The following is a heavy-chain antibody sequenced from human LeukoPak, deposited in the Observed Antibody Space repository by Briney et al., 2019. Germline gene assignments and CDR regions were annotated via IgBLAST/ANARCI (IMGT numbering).Heavy chain of an antibody. J-gene: IGHJ4*02. V-gene: IGHV3-48*03. CDR2: ISSSSSTI. Sequence: GGSLRLSCAASGFTFSSYEMNWVRQAPGKGLEWVSYISSSSSTIYYADSVKGRFTISRDNANNTLYLQMNSLRAEDTAVYYCTTAGAPNFDYWGQGTLVTVSS. CDR3: TTAGAPNFDY. D-gene: IGHD2-8*02. CDR1: GFTFSSYE.